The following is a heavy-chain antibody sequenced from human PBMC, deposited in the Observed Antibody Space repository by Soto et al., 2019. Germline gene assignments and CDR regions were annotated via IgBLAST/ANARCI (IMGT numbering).Heavy chain of an antibody. J-gene: IGHJ6*02. CDR2: IYYTGNT. Sequence: SETLSLTCTVSGGSISSGGTGSYWTWIRQLPGKGLEWIGYIYYTGNTYYNPSLESRPTISIDTSKNQFSLKLTSVTAADTAVYYCARVDDDGGKNYYGMDVWGQGTTVTVSS. CDR3: ARVDDDGGKNYYGMDV. CDR1: GGSISSGGTGSY. D-gene: IGHD4-17*01. V-gene: IGHV4-31*03.